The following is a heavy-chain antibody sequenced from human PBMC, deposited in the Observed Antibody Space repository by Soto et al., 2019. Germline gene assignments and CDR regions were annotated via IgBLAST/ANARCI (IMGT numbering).Heavy chain of an antibody. J-gene: IGHJ4*02. CDR1: GYSFTSYW. Sequence: GESLKISCKGSGYSFTSYWIGWVRQMPGKGLEWMGIIYPGYSDTRYSPSFQGHVTISADESISPAYLQWSSLKASDTAMYYCARPIIPAYCSSTSCYPNLGYYFDYWGQGTLVTVSS. V-gene: IGHV5-51*01. CDR3: ARPIIPAYCSSTSCYPNLGYYFDY. D-gene: IGHD2-2*01. CDR2: IYPGYSDT.